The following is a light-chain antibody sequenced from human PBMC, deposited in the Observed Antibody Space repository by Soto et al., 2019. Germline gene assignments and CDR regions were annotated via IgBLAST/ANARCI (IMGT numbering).Light chain of an antibody. CDR2: GNS. J-gene: IGLJ2*01. Sequence: QSVLTQPPSVSGAPGQRVTISCTGSSSNIGAGYDVHWYQQLPGTAPKLIIYGNSNRPSGVPDRFSGSKSGTSASLAITGLQAEDEADYYCQSYDSSLSEVVFGGGTKLTVL. CDR3: QSYDSSLSEVV. V-gene: IGLV1-40*01. CDR1: SSNIGAGYD.